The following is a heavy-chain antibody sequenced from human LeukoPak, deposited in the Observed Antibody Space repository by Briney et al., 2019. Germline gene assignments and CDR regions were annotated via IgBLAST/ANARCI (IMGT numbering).Heavy chain of an antibody. CDR2: INHSGST. CDR1: GGSFSGYY. Sequence: SETLSLTCAVYGGSFSGYYWSWIRQPPGKGLEWIGEINHSGSTNYNPSLKSRVTISVDTSKNQFSLKLSSVTAADTAVYYCARISIIEAAAGTRTQYYFDYWGQGTLVTVSS. CDR3: ARISIIEAAAGTRTQYYFDY. V-gene: IGHV4-34*01. J-gene: IGHJ4*02. D-gene: IGHD6-13*01.